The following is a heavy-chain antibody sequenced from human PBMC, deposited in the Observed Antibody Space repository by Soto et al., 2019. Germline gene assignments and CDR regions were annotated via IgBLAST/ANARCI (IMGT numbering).Heavy chain of an antibody. CDR2: ISAYNGNT. CDR3: ARGVGSGSYYNQYSWFDP. J-gene: IGHJ5*02. V-gene: IGHV1-18*01. D-gene: IGHD3-10*01. CDR1: GYTLTNYC. Sequence: GAPVKVSCKASGYTLTNYCIRWVRQAPGQRLEWMGWISAYNGNTKYAQKLQGRVTMTTDTSTSTAYMELRSLRSDDTAVYYCARGVGSGSYYNQYSWFDPWGQGTLVTVS.